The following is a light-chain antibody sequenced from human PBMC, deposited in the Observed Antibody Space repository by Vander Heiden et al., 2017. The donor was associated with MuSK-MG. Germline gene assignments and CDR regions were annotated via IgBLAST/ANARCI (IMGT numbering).Light chain of an antibody. J-gene: IGKJ1*01. Sequence: DIVLTQSPASLAVSPGQRATITCRASESVSFLGINLIHGEQQKPGQPPKLLIYQASNKDTGVKDRFSGSGSGTDFTRTMNPVEANDTAKYDGLHTGTFGQGTKVEIK. CDR1: ESVSFLGINL. CDR3: LHTGT. CDR2: QAS. V-gene: IGKV4-1*01.